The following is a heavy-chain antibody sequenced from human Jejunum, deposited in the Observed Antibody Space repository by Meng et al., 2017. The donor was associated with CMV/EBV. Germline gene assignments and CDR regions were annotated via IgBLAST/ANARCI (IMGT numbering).Heavy chain of an antibody. CDR2: NSGPGKAI. CDR1: GFDFKSDE. CDR3: ARDLRSLVGAFDS. J-gene: IGHJ5*01. Sequence: GFDFKSDEMNWVRQAPGKGLEWVSYNSGPGKAIYYADSVRGRFTISRDNAKNSLHLQMSGLRAEDTAVYFCARDLRSLVGAFDSWGQGTLVTVSS. D-gene: IGHD1-26*01. V-gene: IGHV3-48*03.